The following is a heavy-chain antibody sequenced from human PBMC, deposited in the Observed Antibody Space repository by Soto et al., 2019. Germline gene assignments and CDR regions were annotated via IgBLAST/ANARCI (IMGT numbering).Heavy chain of an antibody. D-gene: IGHD3-9*01. V-gene: IGHV3-33*01. J-gene: IGHJ6*02. CDR3: AREILHYDILTGYPDYYYYGMDV. Sequence: GGSLRLSCAASGFTFSSYGMHWVRQAPGKGLEWVAVIWYDGSNKYYADSVKGRFTISRDNSKNTLYLQMNSLRAEDTAVYYCAREILHYDILTGYPDYYYYGMDVWGQGTTVTVSS. CDR1: GFTFSSYG. CDR2: IWYDGSNK.